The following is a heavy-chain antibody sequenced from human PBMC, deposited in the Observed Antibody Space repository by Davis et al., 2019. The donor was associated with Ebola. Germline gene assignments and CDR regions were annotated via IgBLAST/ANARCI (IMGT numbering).Heavy chain of an antibody. CDR1: GYTFISYA. Sequence: SVKVSCKASGYTFISYAMNWVRQAPGQGLEWMGGIIPIFGTANYAQKFQGRVTITADESTSTAYMELSSLRSEDTAVYYCAREFGLDSSAPFDYWGQGTLVTVSS. D-gene: IGHD3-22*01. CDR3: AREFGLDSSAPFDY. V-gene: IGHV1-69*13. CDR2: IIPIFGTA. J-gene: IGHJ4*02.